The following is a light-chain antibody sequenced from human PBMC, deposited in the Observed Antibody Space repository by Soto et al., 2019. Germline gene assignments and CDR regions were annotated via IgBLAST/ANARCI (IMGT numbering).Light chain of an antibody. Sequence: DIQMTQSPSSLSASVGDRVTITCRASPGISNFLGWYQQKPGKAPKLLIYTASTLQSGVPSRFSGSGFGTNFTLTISSLQPEDFATYYCQKSNSAPYTFGQGTKLEIK. J-gene: IGKJ2*01. CDR1: PGISNF. CDR3: QKSNSAPYT. CDR2: TAS. V-gene: IGKV1-27*01.